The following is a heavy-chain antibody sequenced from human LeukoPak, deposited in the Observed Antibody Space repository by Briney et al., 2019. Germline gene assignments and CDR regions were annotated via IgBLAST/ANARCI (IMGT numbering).Heavy chain of an antibody. D-gene: IGHD6-19*01. Sequence: GGSLRLSCAASGFTFSDYAMHWVRQSPVKGLEWVAVISNDGSNKFYADSVKGRFTISRDNSKNTLYLQMNSLRAEDTAVYYCARESVGHIGSGSHDAFDIWGQGTMVTVSS. CDR1: GFTFSDYA. CDR2: ISNDGSNK. CDR3: ARESVGHIGSGSHDAFDI. J-gene: IGHJ3*02. V-gene: IGHV3-30*14.